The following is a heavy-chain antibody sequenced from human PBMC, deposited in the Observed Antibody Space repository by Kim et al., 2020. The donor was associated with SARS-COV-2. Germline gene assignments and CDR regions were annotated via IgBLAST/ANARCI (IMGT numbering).Heavy chain of an antibody. CDR2: VNYRGTT. Sequence: SETLSLTCNVSGDSVNSRNFFWGWTRQSPGKGLEYIGSVNYRGTTDYNPSLQSRVTISVDTSKNQFSLRLSSVTAADTALFYCARHPSVTLFGVTTRGFRDVWGRGTTVTVAS. CDR1: GDSVNSRNFF. V-gene: IGHV4-39*01. D-gene: IGHD3-3*01. J-gene: IGHJ6*04. CDR3: ARHPSVTLFGVTTRGFRDV.